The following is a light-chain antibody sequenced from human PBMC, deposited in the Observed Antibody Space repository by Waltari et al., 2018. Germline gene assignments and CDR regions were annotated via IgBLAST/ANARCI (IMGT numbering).Light chain of an antibody. Sequence: SYVLTQPPSVSVAPGPTARITCGGNTIGSKRVHWYQQRSGQAPLLVVYDDSDRPSGIPERVSGSNSGNTATLTINSVEAGDEADYYCQVWDTASDEYVFGPGTKVTVL. J-gene: IGLJ1*01. CDR3: QVWDTASDEYV. V-gene: IGLV3-21*02. CDR2: DDS. CDR1: TIGSKR.